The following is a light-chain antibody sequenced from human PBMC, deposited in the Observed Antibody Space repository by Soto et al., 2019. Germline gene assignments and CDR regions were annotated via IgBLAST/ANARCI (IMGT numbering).Light chain of an antibody. CDR3: ASKTTSSTVL. V-gene: IGLV2-14*02. Sequence: QSALTQPASVSGSPGQSITISCTGTSSDVGSYNLVSWYQQHPDKAPKLMIYEGSKRPSGVSNRFSGSKSGDTASLTISGLQAEDEAVYYCASKTTSSTVLFGGGTKLTVL. CDR1: SSDVGSYNL. J-gene: IGLJ2*01. CDR2: EGS.